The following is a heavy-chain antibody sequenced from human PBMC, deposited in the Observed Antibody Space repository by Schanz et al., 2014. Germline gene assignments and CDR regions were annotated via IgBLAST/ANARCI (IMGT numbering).Heavy chain of an antibody. Sequence: QVQLVESGGGLVKPGGSLRLSCAASGFTFSSYGMHWVRQAPGKGLEWVAVIWYDGSNKYYADSVKGRFTISRDNSKNTLYLQMNSLRAEDTAVYYCAKEKGDCSSTSCSYYFDYWGQGTLVTVSS. CDR2: IWYDGSNK. V-gene: IGHV3-33*06. CDR1: GFTFSSYG. CDR3: AKEKGDCSSTSCSYYFDY. J-gene: IGHJ4*02. D-gene: IGHD2-2*01.